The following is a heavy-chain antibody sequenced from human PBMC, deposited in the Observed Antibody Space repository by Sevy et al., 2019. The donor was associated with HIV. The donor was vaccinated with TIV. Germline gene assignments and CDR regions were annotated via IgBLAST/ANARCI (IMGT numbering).Heavy chain of an antibody. CDR1: GGSISSYY. CDR3: ANVQLEQRYVWFDY. D-gene: IGHD1-1*01. CDR2: THHSGST. Sequence: SETLSLTCTVSGGSISSYYWTWIRQPPGKGLEWIGYTHHSGSTNYNPSLKSRVTISVDTSKNQFSLKLNSVTAADTAVYYCANVQLEQRYVWFDYWGQGTLVTVSS. J-gene: IGHJ4*02. V-gene: IGHV4-59*01.